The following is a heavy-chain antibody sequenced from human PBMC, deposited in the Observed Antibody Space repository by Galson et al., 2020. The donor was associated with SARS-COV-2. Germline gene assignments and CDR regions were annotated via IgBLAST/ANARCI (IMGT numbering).Heavy chain of an antibody. CDR2: INSDGSST. D-gene: IGHD6-19*01. V-gene: IGHV3-74*01. J-gene: IGHJ4*02. Sequence: TGGSLRLSCAASGFTFSSCWMHWVRQAPGKGLVWVSRINSDGSSTSYADSVKGRFTISRDNAKNTLYLQMNSLRAEDTAVYYCARVGTRSGWKYYFGYWGQGTLFTVSS. CDR3: ARVGTRSGWKYYFGY. CDR1: GFTFSSCW.